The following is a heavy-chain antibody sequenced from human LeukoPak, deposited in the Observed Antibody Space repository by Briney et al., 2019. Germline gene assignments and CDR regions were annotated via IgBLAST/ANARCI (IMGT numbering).Heavy chain of an antibody. D-gene: IGHD2-15*01. J-gene: IGHJ4*02. CDR3: ARGDGYCSGGSCLDY. CDR1: GGSISSGGYY. CDR2: IYYSGST. Sequence: PSETLSLTCTVSGGSISSGGYYWGWIRQHPGKGLEWIGYIYYSGSTYYNPSLKSRVTISVDTSKNQSSLKLSSVTAADTAVYYCARGDGYCSGGSCLDYWGQGTLVTVSS. V-gene: IGHV4-31*03.